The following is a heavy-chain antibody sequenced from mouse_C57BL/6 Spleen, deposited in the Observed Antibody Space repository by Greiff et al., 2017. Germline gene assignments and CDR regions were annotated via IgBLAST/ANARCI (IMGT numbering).Heavy chain of an antibody. CDR1: GFTLSDYY. CDR3: ARDDSSGLAWFAY. CDR2: INYDGSST. Sequence: EVKVVESEGGLVQPGSSMKLSCTASGFTLSDYYMAWVRQVPEKGLEWVANINYDGSSTYYLDSLKSRFIISRDNAKNILYLQMSSLKSEDTATYYCARDDSSGLAWFAYWGQGTLVTVSA. D-gene: IGHD3-2*02. J-gene: IGHJ3*01. V-gene: IGHV5-16*01.